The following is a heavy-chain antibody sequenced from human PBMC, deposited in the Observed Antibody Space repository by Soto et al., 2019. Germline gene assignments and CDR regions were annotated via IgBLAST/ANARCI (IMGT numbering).Heavy chain of an antibody. V-gene: IGHV3-43D*04. CDR3: VKVVWAAREISLVPGIPEYNFYGMDV. CDR2: ISSDGTGT. D-gene: IGHD3-16*01. J-gene: IGHJ6*02. Sequence: PGGSLRLSCAASGLTFDDYAMHWVRQRPGKGLEWVSLISSDGTGTYYADSVKGRLTISRDNSKNSLYLQMNSLRAEGSALYYCVKVVWAAREISLVPGIPEYNFYGMDVWGQGTTVTFSS. CDR1: GLTFDDYA.